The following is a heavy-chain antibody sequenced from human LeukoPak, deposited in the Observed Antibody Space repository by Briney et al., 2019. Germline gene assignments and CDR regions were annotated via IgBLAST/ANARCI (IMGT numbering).Heavy chain of an antibody. J-gene: IGHJ3*02. Sequence: ASVKVSCKASGYTFTSYYIHWVRQAPGQGLEWMGIINPSAGSATYAQKFQGRVTMTRDTSTSTVYMELSSLRTDATAVNFCARVLEKYSDRSGYDAFDIWGQGTMVTVSS. V-gene: IGHV1-46*01. CDR1: GYTFTSYY. CDR2: INPSAGSA. CDR3: ARVLEKYSDRSGYDAFDI. D-gene: IGHD3-22*01.